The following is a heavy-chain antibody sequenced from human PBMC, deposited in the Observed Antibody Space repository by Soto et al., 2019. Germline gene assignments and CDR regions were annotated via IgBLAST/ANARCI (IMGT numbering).Heavy chain of an antibody. J-gene: IGHJ4*02. CDR1: GGSVRSGSYY. Sequence: SETLSLTCSVSGGSVRSGSYYWTWIRQPPGKGLEWIGYIYQSGTTNYNASLKSRVTISIDTSKNQFFLKLNSVTAADTAVYYCARDSSGRHDYWGQGTLVIVSS. V-gene: IGHV4-61*01. CDR3: ARDSSGRHDY. CDR2: IYQSGTT. D-gene: IGHD3-22*01.